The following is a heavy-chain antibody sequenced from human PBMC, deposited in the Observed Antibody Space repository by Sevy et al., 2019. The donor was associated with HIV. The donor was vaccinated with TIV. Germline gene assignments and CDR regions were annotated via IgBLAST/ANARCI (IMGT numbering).Heavy chain of an antibody. CDR2: MNPNSGNT. CDR1: GYTFTSYD. CDR3: AREGELEGSRDGIDV. V-gene: IGHV1-8*01. Sequence: ASVKVFCKASGYTFTSYDINWVRQATGQGLEWMGWMNPNSGNTGYAQKFQGRVTMTRNTSISTAYMELSSLRSEDTAVYYCAREGELEGSRDGIDVWGQGTTVTVSS. D-gene: IGHD1-1*01. J-gene: IGHJ6*02.